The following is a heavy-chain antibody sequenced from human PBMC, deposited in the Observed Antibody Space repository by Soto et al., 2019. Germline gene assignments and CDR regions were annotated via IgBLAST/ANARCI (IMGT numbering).Heavy chain of an antibody. J-gene: IGHJ4*02. V-gene: IGHV4-4*02. CDR1: GGSIRGSNW. D-gene: IGHD6-25*01. Sequence: VQLQESGPGLVKPSGTLSLTCAVSGGSIRGSNWWSWVRQSPGKGLEWIGEIFHSGTTTYNPSLTSRVTISVGTSKNQFALNLRSVTAADTAIYYCARVPSSGIDYWGQGTLVTVTS. CDR3: ARVPSSGIDY. CDR2: IFHSGTT.